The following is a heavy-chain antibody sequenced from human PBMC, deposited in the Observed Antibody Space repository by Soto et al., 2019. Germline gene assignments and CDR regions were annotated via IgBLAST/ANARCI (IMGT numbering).Heavy chain of an antibody. D-gene: IGHD6-6*01. CDR3: ARESSSSGDY. CDR1: GGSISSSSYY. Sequence: QLQLQESGPGLVKPSETLSLTCTVSGGSISSSSYYWGWIRQPPGKGLEWIGSIYYSGSTYYNPSLKSRVTISVDTSKNQFSLKLSSVTASDTAVYYCARESSSSGDYWGQGTLVTVSS. CDR2: IYYSGST. V-gene: IGHV4-39*02. J-gene: IGHJ4*02.